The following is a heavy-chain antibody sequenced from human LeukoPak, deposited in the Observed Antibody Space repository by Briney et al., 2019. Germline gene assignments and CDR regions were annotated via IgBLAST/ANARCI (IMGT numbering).Heavy chain of an antibody. CDR3: ARAGDIVVVPAAAHYYYYMDV. Sequence: PSETLSLTCAVYGGSFSGYYWSWIRQPPGKGLEWIGEINHSGSTYYNPSLKSRVTISVDTSKNQFSLKLSSVTAADTAVYYCARAGDIVVVPAAAHYYYYMDVWGKGTTVTVSS. D-gene: IGHD2-2*01. CDR2: INHSGST. CDR1: GGSFSGYY. J-gene: IGHJ6*03. V-gene: IGHV4-34*01.